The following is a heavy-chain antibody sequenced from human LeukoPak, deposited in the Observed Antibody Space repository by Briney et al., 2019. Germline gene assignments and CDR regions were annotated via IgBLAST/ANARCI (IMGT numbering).Heavy chain of an antibody. CDR3: ARAHDDAFDI. CDR1: GFTFSSYS. CDR2: ISSSSSYI. V-gene: IGHV3-21*01. Sequence: KPGGSLRLSCAASGFTFSSYSMNWVRQAPGKGLEWASSISSSSSYIYYADSVKGRFTISRDNAKNSLYLQMNSLRAEDTAVYYCARAHDDAFDIWGQGTMVTVSS. J-gene: IGHJ3*02.